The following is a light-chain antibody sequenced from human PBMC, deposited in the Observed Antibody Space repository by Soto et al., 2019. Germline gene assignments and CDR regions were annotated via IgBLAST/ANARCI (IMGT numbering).Light chain of an antibody. CDR2: GAS. Sequence: EIVLTQSPGTLSLSPGERATLSCRASQSVSSSYLVWYQQKPGQAPRLLMYGASSRATGIPDRFSGSGSGTDFTLTISRLEPEDFAVYYCQQYDSSPLTFGGGTKVDIK. V-gene: IGKV3-20*01. CDR1: QSVSSSY. CDR3: QQYDSSPLT. J-gene: IGKJ4*01.